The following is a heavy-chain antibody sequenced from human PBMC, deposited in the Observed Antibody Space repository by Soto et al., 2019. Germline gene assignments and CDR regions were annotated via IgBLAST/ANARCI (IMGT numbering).Heavy chain of an antibody. V-gene: IGHV3-30*19. J-gene: IGHJ4*02. CDR3: ARDVGVFDY. CDR1: GFTFSSYG. D-gene: IGHD2-21*01. Sequence: GGSLRLSCVASGFTFSSYGMHWVRQAPGKGLEWVAVISYDGSNKYYADSVKGRFTISRDNSKNTLYLQMNSLRAEDTAVYYCARDVGVFDYWGQGTLVTVSS. CDR2: ISYDGSNK.